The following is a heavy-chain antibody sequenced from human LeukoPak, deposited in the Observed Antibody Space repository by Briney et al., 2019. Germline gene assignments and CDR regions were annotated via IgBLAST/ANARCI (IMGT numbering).Heavy chain of an antibody. D-gene: IGHD5-24*01. CDR1: GGTFSSYA. CDR3: AREDGGGSDY. CDR2: INPNSGGT. J-gene: IGHJ4*02. V-gene: IGHV1-2*06. Sequence: EASVKVSCKASGGTFSSYAISWVRQAPGQGLEWMGRINPNSGGTNYAQKFQGRVTMTRDTSISTAYMELSRLRSDDTAVYYCAREDGGGSDYWGQGTLVTVSS.